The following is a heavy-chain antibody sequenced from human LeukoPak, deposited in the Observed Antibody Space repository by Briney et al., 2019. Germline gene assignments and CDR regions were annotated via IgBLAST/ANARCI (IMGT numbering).Heavy chain of an antibody. Sequence: SETLSLSCTVSGGSISSYYWSWVRQPPGKGLEWIGYIYYSGSTNYNPSLKGRVTISVDTSKNQFSLKLSSVTAADTAVYYCARENLYCSSTSCYTSWFDPWGQGTLVTVSS. CDR2: IYYSGST. CDR3: ARENLYCSSTSCYTSWFDP. D-gene: IGHD2-2*02. CDR1: GGSISSYY. J-gene: IGHJ5*02. V-gene: IGHV4-59*01.